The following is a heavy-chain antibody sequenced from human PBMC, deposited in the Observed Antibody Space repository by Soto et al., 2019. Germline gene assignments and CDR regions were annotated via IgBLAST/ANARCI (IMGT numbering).Heavy chain of an antibody. Sequence: LSPTCTVSGGSISSGDYYWSWIRQPPGKGLEWIGYIYYSGSTYYNPSLKSRVTISVDTSKNQFSLKLSSVTAADTAVYYCASNSYGYTFYDYRGQGTLVTVSS. V-gene: IGHV4-30-4*01. CDR1: GGSISSGDYY. J-gene: IGHJ4*02. CDR3: ASNSYGYTFYDY. D-gene: IGHD5-18*01. CDR2: IYYSGST.